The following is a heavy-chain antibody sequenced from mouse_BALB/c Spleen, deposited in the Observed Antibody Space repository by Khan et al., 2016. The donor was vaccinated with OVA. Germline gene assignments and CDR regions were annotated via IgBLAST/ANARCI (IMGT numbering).Heavy chain of an antibody. CDR3: ERRTYYGAWYFDS. CDR1: GYSITSDYA. CDR2: ISYSGST. V-gene: IGHV3-2*02. Sequence: EVQLQESGPGLVKPSQSLSLTCTVTGYSITSDYAWNWLRQFPGNKLEWMVFISYSGSTSCNPSLKGRISITRDTPKNQFFLLLNSLTTEDAAKLSCERRTYYGAWYFDSWGAGTTVTVSS. J-gene: IGHJ1*01. D-gene: IGHD1-1*02.